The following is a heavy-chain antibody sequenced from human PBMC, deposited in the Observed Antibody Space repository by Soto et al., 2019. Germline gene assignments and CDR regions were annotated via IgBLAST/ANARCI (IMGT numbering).Heavy chain of an antibody. CDR1: GGSISSYY. J-gene: IGHJ3*02. CDR3: AREGYCSGGSCYAYAFDI. Sequence: ETLSLTCTVSGGSISSYYWIWIRQAAGKGLEWIGRIYTSGSTNYNPSLKSRVTMSVDTSKNQFSLKLSSVTAADTAVYYCAREGYCSGGSCYAYAFDIWGQGTMVTVSS. D-gene: IGHD2-15*01. V-gene: IGHV4-4*07. CDR2: IYTSGST.